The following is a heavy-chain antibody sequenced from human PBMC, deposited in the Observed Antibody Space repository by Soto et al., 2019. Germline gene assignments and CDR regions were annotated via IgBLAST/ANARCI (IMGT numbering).Heavy chain of an antibody. CDR2: IYYGGST. CDR1: GGSISSGGYY. D-gene: IGHD3-22*01. CDR3: ARESRVSGYHAGLDY. J-gene: IGHJ4*02. Sequence: PSETLSLTCTVSGGSISSGGYYWSWIRQHPGKGLEWIGYIYYGGSTYYNPSLKSRVTISVDTSKNQFSLKLSSVTAADTAVYYCARESRVSGYHAGLDYWGQGTLVTVSS. V-gene: IGHV4-31*03.